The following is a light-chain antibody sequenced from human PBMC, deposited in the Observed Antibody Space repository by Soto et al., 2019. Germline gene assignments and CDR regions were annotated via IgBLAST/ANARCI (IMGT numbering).Light chain of an antibody. Sequence: IQMTQSPSTLSASVGDRVTITCRAIPSISTWLAWYQQKPGKAPKLLIYDASSLESGVPSRFSGSGSGTEFTLTIRSLQPDDFATYYCQQYNSYWKFGQGTKVAIK. CDR3: QQYNSYWK. V-gene: IGKV1-5*01. J-gene: IGKJ1*01. CDR2: DAS. CDR1: PSISTW.